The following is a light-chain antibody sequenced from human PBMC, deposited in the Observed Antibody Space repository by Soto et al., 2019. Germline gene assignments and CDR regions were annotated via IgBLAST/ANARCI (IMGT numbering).Light chain of an antibody. CDR2: GAS. V-gene: IGKV3-15*01. Sequence: EIVLTQSPGTLSLSPGERATLSCRASQSVGSFYLAWYQQKPGQAPRLLIYGASTRATGIPARFSGSGSGTEFTLTISSLQSEDFAVYYCQQYNNWPPITFGQGTRLEIK. CDR3: QQYNNWPPIT. CDR1: QSVGSFY. J-gene: IGKJ5*01.